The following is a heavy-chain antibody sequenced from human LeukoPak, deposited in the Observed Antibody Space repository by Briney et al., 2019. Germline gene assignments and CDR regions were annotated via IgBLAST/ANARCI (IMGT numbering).Heavy chain of an antibody. V-gene: IGHV1-8*02. Sequence: GASVKVSCKASGYTFTSYAMNWVRQATGQGLEWMGWMNPNSGNTGYAQKFQGRVTMTRNTSISTAYMELSSLRSEDTAVYYCARVERYDFWSGYYTPYYYYGMDVWGQGTTVTVSS. CDR1: GYTFTSYA. D-gene: IGHD3-3*01. CDR2: MNPNSGNT. CDR3: ARVERYDFWSGYYTPYYYYGMDV. J-gene: IGHJ6*02.